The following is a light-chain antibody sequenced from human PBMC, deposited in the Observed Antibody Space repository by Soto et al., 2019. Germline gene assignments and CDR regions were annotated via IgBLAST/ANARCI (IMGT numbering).Light chain of an antibody. CDR3: QQRSNWPPWT. CDR2: GAS. V-gene: IGKV3D-20*02. Sequence: EIALTQLPGTLSLSPGERATLSWRASQSVSNNYLAWYQQKPGQAPRLVIYGASNRATGIPDRFSGIVSGTDFTLTISRLEPEDFAVYYGQQRSNWPPWTFGQGTKVDIK. CDR1: QSVSNNY. J-gene: IGKJ1*01.